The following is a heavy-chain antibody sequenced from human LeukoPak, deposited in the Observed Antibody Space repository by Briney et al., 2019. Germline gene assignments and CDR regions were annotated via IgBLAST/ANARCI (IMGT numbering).Heavy chain of an antibody. J-gene: IGHJ4*02. D-gene: IGHD4-17*01. CDR2: VNPNSGDT. Sequence: ASVKVSCKASGYTFTGYYLHWVRQAPGQGLEWMGCVNPNSGDTNYAQKFQGSVTMTRDTSISTVYMELSRLRSDDTAVYYCARVHKSLYGLDYWGQGTLVTVSS. CDR3: ARVHKSLYGLDY. CDR1: GYTFTGYY. V-gene: IGHV1-2*02.